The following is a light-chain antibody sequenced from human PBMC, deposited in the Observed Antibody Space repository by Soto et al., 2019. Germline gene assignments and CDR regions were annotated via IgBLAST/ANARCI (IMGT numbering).Light chain of an antibody. V-gene: IGKV3-20*01. CDR3: QQYSRAPLT. CDR2: GAS. CDR1: QSVTDNY. Sequence: EIVLTQSPATLSLSPGERSTLSCMSSQSVTDNYLAWYQQKPGQAPRLVIPGASSRTSGIPDRFSASGSGTDFTLTISRLEPEDFAVYYCQQYSRAPLTFGQGTKVDIK. J-gene: IGKJ1*01.